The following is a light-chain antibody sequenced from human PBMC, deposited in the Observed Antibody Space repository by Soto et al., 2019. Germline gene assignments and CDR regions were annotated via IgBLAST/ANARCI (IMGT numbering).Light chain of an antibody. CDR1: SSNIGAPYD. J-gene: IGLJ2*01. CDR2: GNN. V-gene: IGLV1-40*01. Sequence: QSVLTQPPSVSGAPGQGVTISCTGSSSNIGAPYDVHWYQQLPGSAPKLLIYGNNNRPSGVPDRFSGSKFGSSASLSITGLQAEDEADFYCQSYDSSLRHVVFGAGTKLTVL. CDR3: QSYDSSLRHVV.